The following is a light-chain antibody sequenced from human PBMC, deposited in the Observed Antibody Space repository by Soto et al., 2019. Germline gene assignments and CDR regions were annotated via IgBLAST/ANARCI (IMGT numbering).Light chain of an antibody. CDR1: QSVSSN. CDR3: QQYNNWPQT. Sequence: EIVMTQSPATLSVSPWKRSTLSCRASQSVSSNLAWYQQKPGQAPRLLIYGASTRATGIPARFSGSGSGTEFTLTISSLQSEDFAVYYCQQYNNWPQTFGQGTKVEI. CDR2: GAS. V-gene: IGKV3-15*01. J-gene: IGKJ1*01.